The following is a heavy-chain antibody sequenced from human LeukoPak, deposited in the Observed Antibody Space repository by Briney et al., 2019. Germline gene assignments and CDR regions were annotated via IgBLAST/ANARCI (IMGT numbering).Heavy chain of an antibody. CDR3: ARPFCGGDCSPLGD. J-gene: IGHJ4*02. CDR1: GGSFSGYY. CDR2: INHSGST. D-gene: IGHD2-21*02. Sequence: PSETLSLTCAVYGGSFSGYYWSWIRQPPGKGLEWIGEINHSGSTNYNPSLKSRVTISVDTSKNQFSLKLSSVTAADTAVYYCARPFCGGDCSPLGDWGQGTLVAVSS. V-gene: IGHV4-34*01.